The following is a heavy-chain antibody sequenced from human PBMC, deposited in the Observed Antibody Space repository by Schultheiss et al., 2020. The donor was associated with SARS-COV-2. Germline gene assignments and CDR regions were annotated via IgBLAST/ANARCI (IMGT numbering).Heavy chain of an antibody. CDR2: ISYDGSNK. Sequence: GGSLRLSCAASGFTFSSYGMHWVRQAPVKGLEWVAVISYDGSNKYYADSVKGRFTISRDNSKNTLYLQMNSLRAGDTAVYYCARGDWGYYFDYWGQGTLVTVSS. CDR1: GFTFSSYG. CDR3: ARGDWGYYFDY. V-gene: IGHV3-30*03. J-gene: IGHJ4*02. D-gene: IGHD7-27*01.